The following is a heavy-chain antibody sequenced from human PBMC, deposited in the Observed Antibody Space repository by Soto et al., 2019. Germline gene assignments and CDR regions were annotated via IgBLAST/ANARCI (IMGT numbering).Heavy chain of an antibody. CDR1: GGTCGGYD. CDR2: INHSGST. Sequence: GVYGGTCGGYDWRLIRKPPGKGLEWIGEINHSGSTNYNPSLKSRVTISVDTSKNQFSLKLSSVTAADTAVYYCARSVAAAGSEDDYWGQGTLVTVSS. D-gene: IGHD6-13*01. J-gene: IGHJ4*02. V-gene: IGHV4-34*01. CDR3: ARSVAAAGSEDDY.